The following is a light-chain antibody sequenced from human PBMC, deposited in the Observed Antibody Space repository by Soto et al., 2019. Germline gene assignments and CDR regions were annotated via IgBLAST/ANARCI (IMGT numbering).Light chain of an antibody. Sequence: VLTKSPGNLSLSQGDRVPLSCRASQRVSNNYLAWYQQKSGQAPRLLIFGTSNRATGIPDRFIGSGSGTDITLTISRLESEDAAVYHCQQYGSSPWTFGQGTKVDIK. CDR3: QQYGSSPWT. CDR1: QRVSNNY. V-gene: IGKV3-20*01. CDR2: GTS. J-gene: IGKJ1*01.